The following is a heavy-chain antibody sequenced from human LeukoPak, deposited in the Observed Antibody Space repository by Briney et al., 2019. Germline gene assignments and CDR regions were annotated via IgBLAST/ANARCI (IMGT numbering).Heavy chain of an antibody. Sequence: SETLSLTCTVSGGSISSYYWSWIWQPPGKGLEWIGYIYYSGSTNYNPSLKSRVTISVDTSKNQFSLKLSSVTAADTAVYYCARERKLVDAFDIWGQGTMVTVSS. V-gene: IGHV4-59*01. J-gene: IGHJ3*02. D-gene: IGHD6-13*01. CDR3: ARERKLVDAFDI. CDR2: IYYSGST. CDR1: GGSISSYY.